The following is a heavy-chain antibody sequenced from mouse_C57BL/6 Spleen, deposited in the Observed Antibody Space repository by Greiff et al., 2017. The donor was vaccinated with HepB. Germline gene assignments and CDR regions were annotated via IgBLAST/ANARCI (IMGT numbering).Heavy chain of an antibody. J-gene: IGHJ4*01. CDR2: IYPGDGDT. CDR1: GYAFSSSW. V-gene: IGHV1-82*01. CDR3: AGWGYYDPYYYAMDY. D-gene: IGHD2-4*01. Sequence: QVQLQQSGPELVKPGASVKISCKASGYAFSSSWMNWVKQRPGKGLEWIGRIYPGDGDTNYNGKFKGKATLTADKSSSTAYMQLSSLTSEDSAVYFCAGWGYYDPYYYAMDYWGQGTSVTVSS.